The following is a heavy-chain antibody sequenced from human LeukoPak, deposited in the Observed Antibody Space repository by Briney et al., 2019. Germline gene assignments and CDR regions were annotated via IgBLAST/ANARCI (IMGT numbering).Heavy chain of an antibody. Sequence: PSETLSLTCTVSGGSISSYYWSWIRQPPGKGLEWIGYIYYRGSTNYNPSLKSRVTISVDTSKNQLSLKLSSVTASDTAVYYCATAGTAAIPGYYFDYWGQGTLVTVSS. CDR1: GGSISSYY. V-gene: IGHV4-59*01. D-gene: IGHD6-13*01. J-gene: IGHJ4*02. CDR3: ATAGTAAIPGYYFDY. CDR2: IYYRGST.